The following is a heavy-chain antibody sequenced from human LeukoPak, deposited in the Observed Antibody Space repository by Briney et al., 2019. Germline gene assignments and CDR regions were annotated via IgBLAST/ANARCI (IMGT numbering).Heavy chain of an antibody. J-gene: IGHJ4*02. CDR2: INPNSGGT. Sequence: ASVKVSCKASGYIFTDYYIHWVRQTPGQGLEWMGWINPNSGGTNYGQKFQGRVTMTRDTSISTTYMEVASLTSDDTAIYYCTSGVAVTNSRHFDLWGQGTLVIVSS. CDR3: TSGVAVTNSRHFDL. CDR1: GYIFTDYY. D-gene: IGHD2-21*02. V-gene: IGHV1-2*02.